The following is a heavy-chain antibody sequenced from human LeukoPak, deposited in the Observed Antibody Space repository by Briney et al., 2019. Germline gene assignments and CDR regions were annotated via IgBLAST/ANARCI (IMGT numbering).Heavy chain of an antibody. CDR1: GYTFTSYY. CDR3: ARDLTGDPHYYFYYGMDV. Sequence: GASVKVSCKAPGYTFTSYYMHWVRQAPGQGLEWMGIINPSGGSTSYAQKFQGRVTMTRDTSTSTVDMELSSLGSEDTAVYYCARDLTGDPHYYFYYGMDVWGQGTTVTVSS. D-gene: IGHD7-27*01. J-gene: IGHJ6*02. V-gene: IGHV1-46*01. CDR2: INPSGGST.